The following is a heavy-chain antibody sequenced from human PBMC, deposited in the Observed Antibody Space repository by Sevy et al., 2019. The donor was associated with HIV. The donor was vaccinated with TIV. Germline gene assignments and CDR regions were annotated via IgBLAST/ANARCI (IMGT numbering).Heavy chain of an antibody. CDR3: ARFKIGYCSSTSCSPPGNWFDP. D-gene: IGHD2-2*01. V-gene: IGHV4-34*01. J-gene: IGHJ5*02. Sequence: SETLSLTCAVYGGSFSGYYWSWIRQPPGKGLEWIGEINHSGSTNYNPSLKSRVTISVDTSKNQFSLKLSPVTAADTAVYYCARFKIGYCSSTSCSPPGNWFDPWGQGTLVTVSS. CDR2: INHSGST. CDR1: GGSFSGYY.